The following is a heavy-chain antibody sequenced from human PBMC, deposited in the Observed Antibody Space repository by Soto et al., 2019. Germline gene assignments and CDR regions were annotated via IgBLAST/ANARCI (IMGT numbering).Heavy chain of an antibody. CDR3: ARGFDYDFWSGYPPPYYYYGMDV. CDR2: ISPIYGTA. CDR1: GGTFSSYA. J-gene: IGHJ6*02. D-gene: IGHD3-3*01. Sequence: SVKVSCKASGGTFSSYAISWVRQAPGQGLEWMGGISPIYGTASYAQKLQGRVTITTDTSTSTAYMELRSLRSEDTAVYYCARGFDYDFWSGYPPPYYYYGMDVWGQGTTVTVSS. V-gene: IGHV1-69*05.